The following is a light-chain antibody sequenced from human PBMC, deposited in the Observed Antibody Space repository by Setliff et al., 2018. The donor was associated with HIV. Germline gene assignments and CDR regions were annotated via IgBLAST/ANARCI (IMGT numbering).Light chain of an antibody. CDR1: SSDVGGYDS. J-gene: IGLJ1*01. CDR3: CSYASNRARV. Sequence: QSVLTQPASVSGSPGQSITISCTGTSSDVGGYDSVSWYQQHPGKAPKPLIYDVNNRPSGVSYRFSGSKSGNTASLTISALQADDDADYYCCSYASNRARVFGTGTKVTVL. V-gene: IGLV2-14*03. CDR2: DVN.